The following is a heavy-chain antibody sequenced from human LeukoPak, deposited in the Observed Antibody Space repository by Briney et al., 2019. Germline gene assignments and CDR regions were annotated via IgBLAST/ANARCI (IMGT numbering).Heavy chain of an antibody. CDR1: GGSISSYY. J-gene: IGHJ3*02. D-gene: IGHD2-2*01. V-gene: IGHV4-59*08. CDR3: ATPRRGYCSSTSCRHDAFDI. CDR2: IYYSGST. Sequence: SETLSLTCTVSGGSISSYYCSWIRQPPGKGLEWIGYIYYSGSTNYNPSLKSRVTISVDTSKNQFSLRLSSVTAADTAVYYCATPRRGYCSSTSCRHDAFDIWGQGTMVTVSS.